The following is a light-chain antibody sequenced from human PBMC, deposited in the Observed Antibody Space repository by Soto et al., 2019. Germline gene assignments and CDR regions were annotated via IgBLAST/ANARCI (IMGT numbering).Light chain of an antibody. J-gene: IGKJ4*01. V-gene: IGKV1-5*03. Sequence: DIQINQSPSTMSASVGDRVTITCRASQSISSWLAWYQQKPGKAPKLLIYKASSLESGVPSRFSGSGSGTEFTLTISSLEPEDFAVFYCQLLGPFGGGTMVDI. CDR1: QSISSW. CDR2: KAS. CDR3: QLLGP.